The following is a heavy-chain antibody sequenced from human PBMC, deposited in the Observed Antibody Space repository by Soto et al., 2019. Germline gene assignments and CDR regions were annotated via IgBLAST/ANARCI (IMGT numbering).Heavy chain of an antibody. J-gene: IGHJ6*02. CDR2: FDPEDGET. CDR1: GYTLTELS. CDR3: VSLRWRGSSYLNYGMDV. V-gene: IGHV1-24*01. D-gene: IGHD6-19*01. Sequence: ASVKVSSKVSGYTLTELSMHWVRQAPGKGLEWMGGFDPEDGETIYAQKFQGRVTMTEDTSTDTAYMELSSLTSVDSAVYCCVSLRWRGSSYLNYGMDVWRQGTTETVSS.